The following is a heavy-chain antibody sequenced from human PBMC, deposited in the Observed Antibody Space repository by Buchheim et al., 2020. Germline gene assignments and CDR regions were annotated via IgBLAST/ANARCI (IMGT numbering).Heavy chain of an antibody. J-gene: IGHJ6*03. D-gene: IGHD6-19*01. CDR3: ARGVYSSGWYGVSYCYYYMDV. Sequence: EVQLVESGGGLVQPGGSLRLSCAASGFTFSSYWMSWVRQAPGKGLEWVANIKQDGSEKYYVDSVKGRFTISRDNAKNSLYLQMNSLRAEDTAVYYCARGVYSSGWYGVSYCYYYMDVWGKGTT. CDR2: IKQDGSEK. CDR1: GFTFSSYW. V-gene: IGHV3-7*01.